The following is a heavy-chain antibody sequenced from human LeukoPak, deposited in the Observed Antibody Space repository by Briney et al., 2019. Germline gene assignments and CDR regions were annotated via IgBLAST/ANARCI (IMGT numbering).Heavy chain of an antibody. CDR3: ADHYYDSSGYYEYFDY. CDR1: GGTFSSYT. CDR2: IIPILGIA. J-gene: IGHJ4*02. D-gene: IGHD3-22*01. Sequence: SVKVSCKASGGTFSSYTISWVRQAPGQGLEWMGRIIPILGIANYAQKFQGRVTINADKSTSTAYMELSSLRSEDTAVYYCADHYYDSSGYYEYFDYWGQGTLVTVSS. V-gene: IGHV1-69*02.